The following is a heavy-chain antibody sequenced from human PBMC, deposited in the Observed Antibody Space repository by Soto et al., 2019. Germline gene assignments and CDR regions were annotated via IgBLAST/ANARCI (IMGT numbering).Heavy chain of an antibody. D-gene: IGHD6-6*01. CDR3: ALGIAARPFDS. J-gene: IGHJ4*02. Sequence: QISLKESGPALVKPTQTLTLTCSFSGFSLTTTGVGVGWIRQPPGKALEWLALIYCDDDERYNPSLKHRLTITKDTSKNLVVLTMTNVDPVDTATYYCALGIAARPFDSWGQGTLVSVSS. V-gene: IGHV2-5*02. CDR2: IYCDDDE. CDR1: GFSLTTTGVG.